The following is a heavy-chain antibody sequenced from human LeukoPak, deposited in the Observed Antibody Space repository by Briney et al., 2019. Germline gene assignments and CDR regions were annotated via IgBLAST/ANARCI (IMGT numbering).Heavy chain of an antibody. D-gene: IGHD6-6*01. V-gene: IGHV4-34*01. CDR2: INHSGST. J-gene: IGHJ4*02. CDR3: ARGGEYSSSSTDPL. CDR1: XGXXXVYY. Sequence: SETLSLTCAVYXGXXXVYYWSWIRQPXXXXXXWIGEINHSGSTNYNPSLKSRVTISVDTSKNQFSLKLSSVTAADTAVYYCARGGEYSSSSTDPLGGQGTLVTVSS.